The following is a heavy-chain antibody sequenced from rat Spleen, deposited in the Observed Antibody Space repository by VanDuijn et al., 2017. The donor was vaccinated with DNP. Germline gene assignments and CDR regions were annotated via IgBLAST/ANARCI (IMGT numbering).Heavy chain of an antibody. Sequence: EVQLVESGGGLVQPGRSLKLSCAASGFTFSDYNMAWVRQAPKKGLEWVATISYDGSSTYYRDSVKGRFTISRDNAKSTLYLQMDSLRSEDTATYYCARHYNNYWYFDFWGPGTMVTVSS. CDR3: ARHYNNYWYFDF. CDR1: GFTFSDYN. D-gene: IGHD1-10*01. V-gene: IGHV5-7*01. CDR2: ISYDGSST. J-gene: IGHJ1*01.